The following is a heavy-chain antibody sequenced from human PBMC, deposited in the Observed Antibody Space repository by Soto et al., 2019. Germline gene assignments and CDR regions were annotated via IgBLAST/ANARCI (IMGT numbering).Heavy chain of an antibody. CDR3: ARRGYYYGSGKLYYYYGMDV. V-gene: IGHV4-59*08. D-gene: IGHD3-10*01. J-gene: IGHJ6*02. CDR1: GGSSSRYY. CDR2: IYYSGST. Sequence: SETLSLTCTVSGGSSSRYYWSWIRQPPGKGLEWIGYIYYSGSTNYNPSLKSRVTISVDTSKNQFSLKLSSVTAADTAVYYCARRGYYYGSGKLYYYYGMDVWGQGTTVTV.